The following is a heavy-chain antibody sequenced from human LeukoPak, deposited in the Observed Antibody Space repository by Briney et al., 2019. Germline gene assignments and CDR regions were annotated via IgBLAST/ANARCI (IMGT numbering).Heavy chain of an antibody. J-gene: IGHJ4*02. Sequence: GGSLRLSCAASGFSFHAYYMSWVRQAPGKGLEWVANIKQDGSESSHVDSVRRRFTISRDNAENSLYLQMNSLRVEDTAVYYCATSSYRRRDYWGQGTLVTVSS. CDR2: IKQDGSES. CDR1: GFSFHAYY. CDR3: ATSSYRRRDY. V-gene: IGHV3-7*01.